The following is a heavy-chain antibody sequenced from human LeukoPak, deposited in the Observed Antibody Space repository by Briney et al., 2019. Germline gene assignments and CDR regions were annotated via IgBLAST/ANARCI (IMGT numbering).Heavy chain of an antibody. D-gene: IGHD1-26*01. J-gene: IGHJ4*02. CDR2: MNPKSGYT. CDR1: GYTFTNYD. V-gene: IGHV1-8*01. CDR3: ARVTGSIDY. Sequence: ASVKVSCKASGYTFTNYDINWVRQAIGQGLEWMGWMNPKSGYTGYAQKFQGRVTMTRDTSTSTAYMELGSLRSEDTAVYYCARVTGSIDYWGQGTLVTVSS.